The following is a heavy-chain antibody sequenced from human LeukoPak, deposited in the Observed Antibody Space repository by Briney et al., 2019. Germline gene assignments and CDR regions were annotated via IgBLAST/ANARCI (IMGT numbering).Heavy chain of an antibody. CDR1: GGSISSYY. CDR2: IYYSGTT. CDR3: ARGYKVVVAATVGVFHSANFDY. D-gene: IGHD2-15*01. J-gene: IGHJ4*02. V-gene: IGHV4-59*08. Sequence: SETLSLTCTVSGGSISSYYWSWIRQPPGKGLEWIAYIYYSGTTNYNPSLKSRVTISLDTSKNQFSLKLSSVTAADTAVYYCARGYKVVVAATVGVFHSANFDYWGQGTLVTVSS.